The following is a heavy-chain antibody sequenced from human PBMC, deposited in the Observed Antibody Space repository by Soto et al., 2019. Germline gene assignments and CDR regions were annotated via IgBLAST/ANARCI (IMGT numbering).Heavy chain of an antibody. Sequence: PSETLSLTCTVSGGSISSSSYYWGWIRQPPGKGLEWIGSIYYSGSTYYNPSLKSRVTISVDTSKNQFSLKLSSVTAADTAVYYCARLGPSSSPFDYWGQGTLVTVSS. CDR3: ARLGPSSSPFDY. V-gene: IGHV4-39*01. D-gene: IGHD6-6*01. CDR1: GGSISSSSYY. J-gene: IGHJ4*02. CDR2: IYYSGST.